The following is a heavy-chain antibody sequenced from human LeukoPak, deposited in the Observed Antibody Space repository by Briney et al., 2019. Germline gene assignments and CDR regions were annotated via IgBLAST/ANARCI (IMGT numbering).Heavy chain of an antibody. CDR3: ARDWDYYDNSGYYFEY. CDR1: GFTFSRYW. J-gene: IGHJ4*02. D-gene: IGHD3-22*01. V-gene: IGHV3-7*05. CDR2: INQDGTQK. Sequence: GGSLRLSCAASGFTFSRYWMSWVRQAPGKGLEWMANINQDGTQKYYVDSVKGRFTISRDNAKNSLSLQMNSLRAEDTAVYYCARDWDYYDNSGYYFEYWGQGTLVTVSS.